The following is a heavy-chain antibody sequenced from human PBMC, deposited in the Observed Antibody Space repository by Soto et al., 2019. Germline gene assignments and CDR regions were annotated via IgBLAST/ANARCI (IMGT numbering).Heavy chain of an antibody. CDR3: ARERLLGELSSHDAFDI. V-gene: IGHV3-21*01. CDR1: GFTFSSYS. Sequence: GGSLRLSCAASGFTFSSYSMNWVRQAPGKGLEWVSSISSSSSYIYYADSVKGRFTISRDNAKNSLYLQMNSLRAEDTAVYYCARERLLGELSSHDAFDIWGQGTMVTVSS. CDR2: ISSSSSYI. D-gene: IGHD3-16*02. J-gene: IGHJ3*02.